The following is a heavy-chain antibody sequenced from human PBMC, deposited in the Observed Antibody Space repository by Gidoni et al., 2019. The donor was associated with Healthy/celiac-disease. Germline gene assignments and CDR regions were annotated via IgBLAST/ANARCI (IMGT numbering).Heavy chain of an antibody. CDR1: GGSFSGYY. Sequence: QVPLQQWGAGLLKPSETLSLTCAVSGGSFSGYYWSWIRQPPGKGLEWIGEINHSGSTNYNPSLKSRVTISVDTSKNQFSLKLSSVTAADTAVYYCARGGRHRRYVGDYWGQGTLVTVSS. D-gene: IGHD1-26*01. CDR2: INHSGST. CDR3: ARGGRHRRYVGDY. J-gene: IGHJ4*02. V-gene: IGHV4-34*01.